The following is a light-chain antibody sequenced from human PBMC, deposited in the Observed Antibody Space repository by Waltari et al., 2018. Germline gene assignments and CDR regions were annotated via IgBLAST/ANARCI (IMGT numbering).Light chain of an antibody. Sequence: DIVMTQSPDSLAVSLGERATINCKSRQSVLYSSNNKNYLAWYQAKPGQPPKLPLSWASTREYGVPDRFSGSGSGTDFTLTISSLQAEDVAVYYCQQHYSTPLTFGGGTKVEIK. CDR2: WAS. CDR3: QQHYSTPLT. J-gene: IGKJ4*01. V-gene: IGKV4-1*01. CDR1: QSVLYSSNNKNY.